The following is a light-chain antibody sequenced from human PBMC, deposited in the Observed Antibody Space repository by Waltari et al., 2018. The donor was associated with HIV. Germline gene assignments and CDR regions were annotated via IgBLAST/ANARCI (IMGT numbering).Light chain of an antibody. CDR1: SGDIGSYHF. CDR2: DVR. J-gene: IGLJ1*01. V-gene: IGLV2-14*01. Sequence: QSVLTQPASVSGFAGQSITIPCGGSSGDIGSYHFVSWYYSRPYEAPRLILYDVRSRPSGVSTRFSGSKTGNTASLTISGLNSEDEVVYYCCSYSRGGDSYVFGPGT. CDR3: CSYSRGGDSYV.